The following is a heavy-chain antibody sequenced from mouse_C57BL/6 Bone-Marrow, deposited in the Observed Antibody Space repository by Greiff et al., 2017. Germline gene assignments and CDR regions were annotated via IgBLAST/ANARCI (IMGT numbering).Heavy chain of an antibody. Sequence: EVQVVESGGDLVKPGGSLKLSCAASGFTFSSYGMSWVRQTPDKRLEWVATISSGGSYTYYPDSVKGRFTISRDNAKNTLYLQMSSLKSEYTAMYCCARRFAYWGQGTLVTVSA. J-gene: IGHJ3*01. CDR2: ISSGGSYT. V-gene: IGHV5-6*01. CDR1: GFTFSSYG. CDR3: ARRFAY.